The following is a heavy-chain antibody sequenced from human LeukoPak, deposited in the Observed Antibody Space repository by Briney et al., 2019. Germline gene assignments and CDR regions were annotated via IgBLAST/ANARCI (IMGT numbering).Heavy chain of an antibody. J-gene: IGHJ5*02. CDR2: IHHSGRT. Sequence: SETLSLTCTVSGGSISSSSYYWAWIRQPPGKGLEWIGSIHHSGRTYYNPSLKSRVTISVDTSKNQFSLKLSSVTAADTAVYYCARDHLANLASRLFDPWGQGTLVTVSS. D-gene: IGHD3-3*01. CDR3: ARDHLANLASRLFDP. V-gene: IGHV4-39*07. CDR1: GGSISSSSYY.